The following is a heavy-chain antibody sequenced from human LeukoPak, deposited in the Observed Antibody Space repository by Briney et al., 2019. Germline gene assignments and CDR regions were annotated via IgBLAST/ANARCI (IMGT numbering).Heavy chain of an antibody. D-gene: IGHD5-12*01. J-gene: IGHJ5*02. CDR2: INHSGST. V-gene: IGHV4-34*01. CDR3: ARRGRYSGYDYSLRS. CDR1: GGSFSGYY. Sequence: PSETLSLTCAVYGGSFSGYYWSWIRQPPGKGLEWIGEINHSGSTNYNPSLKSRVTISVDTSKNQFSLKLSSVTAADTAVYYCARRGRYSGYDYSLRSWGQGTLVTVSS.